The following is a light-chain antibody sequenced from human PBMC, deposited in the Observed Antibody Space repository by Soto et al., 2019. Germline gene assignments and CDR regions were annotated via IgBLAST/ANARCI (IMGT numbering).Light chain of an antibody. V-gene: IGKV1-33*01. CDR1: QSIVNY. J-gene: IGKJ4*01. Sequence: DVQLTQSPSTLSASVGDRVAITCQASQSIVNYLNWFQFRPGKAPQLLISDASHLEPGVPSRFSGERSGTDFTLLINNLQPEDFATYYCQQYEELPLTFGGGTRV. CDR3: QQYEELPLT. CDR2: DAS.